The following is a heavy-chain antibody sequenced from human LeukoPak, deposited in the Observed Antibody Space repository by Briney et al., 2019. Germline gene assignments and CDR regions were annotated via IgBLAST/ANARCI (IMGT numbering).Heavy chain of an antibody. V-gene: IGHV3-23*01. Sequence: GGSLRLSCAASGFTFSSYAMSWVRQAPGKGLEWVSAISGSGGSTYYADSVKGRFTISRDNSTNTLYLQMNSLRAEDTAVYYCAKPQAAEYYYMDVWGKGTAVTVSS. D-gene: IGHD6-13*01. CDR1: GFTFSSYA. CDR2: ISGSGGST. CDR3: AKPQAAEYYYMDV. J-gene: IGHJ6*03.